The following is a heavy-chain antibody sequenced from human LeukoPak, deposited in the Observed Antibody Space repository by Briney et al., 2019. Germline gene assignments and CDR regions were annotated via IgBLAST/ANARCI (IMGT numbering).Heavy chain of an antibody. V-gene: IGHV3-7*01. Sequence: AGGSLRLSCAASWFTFSNYWMTWVRQAPGKGLEWVADIKQDGSEKLYVKSVRGRFTISRDNSKMSLFLQMNSLRAEDTAVYYCARDNGVVHGVYYMDVWGKGTTVTVS. CDR2: IKQDGSEK. CDR3: ARDNGVVHGVYYMDV. CDR1: WFTFSNYW. D-gene: IGHD3-3*01. J-gene: IGHJ6*03.